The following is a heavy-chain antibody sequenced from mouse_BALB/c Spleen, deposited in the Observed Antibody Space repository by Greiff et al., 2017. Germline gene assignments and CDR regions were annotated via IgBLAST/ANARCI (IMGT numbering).Heavy chain of an antibody. CDR1: GFNIKDSY. CDR3: ANRGSSYGYFDV. CDR2: IDPANGNT. Sequence: VQLKESGAELVKPGASVKLSCTASGFNIKDSYMHWVKQRPEQGLEWIGRIDPANGNTKYDPKFQGKATITADTSSNTAYLQLSSLTSEDTAVYYCANRGSSYGYFDVWGAGTTVTVSS. J-gene: IGHJ1*01. V-gene: IGHV14-3*02. D-gene: IGHD1-1*01.